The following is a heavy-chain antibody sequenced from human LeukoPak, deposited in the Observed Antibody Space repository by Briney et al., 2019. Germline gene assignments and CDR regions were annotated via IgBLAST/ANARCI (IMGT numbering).Heavy chain of an antibody. V-gene: IGHV4-30-4*01. CDR3: ASRRGYSGYDLHY. D-gene: IGHD5-12*01. CDR2: IYYSGST. CDR1: GGSISSGDSY. Sequence: SETLSLTCTVSGGSISSGDSYWSWIRQPPGKGLEWIGYIYYSGSTYYNPSLRSRVPISVDTSKNQFSLRLSSVTAADTAVYYCASRRGYSGYDLHYWGQGTLVTVSS. J-gene: IGHJ4*02.